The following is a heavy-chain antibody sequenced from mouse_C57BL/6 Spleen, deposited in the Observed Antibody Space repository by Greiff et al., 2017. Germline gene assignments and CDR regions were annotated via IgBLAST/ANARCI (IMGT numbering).Heavy chain of an antibody. J-gene: IGHJ1*03. CDR3: ARDYGSSYGYFDV. D-gene: IGHD1-1*01. CDR2: ISSGSSTI. V-gene: IGHV5-17*01. Sequence: EVKLMESGGGLVKPGGSLKLSCAASGFTFSDYGMHWVRQAPEKGLEWVAYISSGSSTIYYADTVKGRFTISRDNAKNTLCLQMTSLRSEDTAMYYCARDYGSSYGYFDVWGTGTTVTVSS. CDR1: GFTFSDYG.